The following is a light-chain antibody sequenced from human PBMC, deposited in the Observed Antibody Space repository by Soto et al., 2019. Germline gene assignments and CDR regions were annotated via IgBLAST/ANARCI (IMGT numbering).Light chain of an antibody. CDR2: EGT. Sequence: HSVLPHTASVYGSPGQSITISSSGTTSDVGGYNLVSWYQQHTAKAPKLLIYEGTQRPSGVSSRFSGSKSGNTASLTISGLQAEDEADYYCCSYASSSSYVFGTGTTVNVL. CDR1: TSDVGGYNL. CDR3: CSYASSSSYV. V-gene: IGLV2-23*01. J-gene: IGLJ1*01.